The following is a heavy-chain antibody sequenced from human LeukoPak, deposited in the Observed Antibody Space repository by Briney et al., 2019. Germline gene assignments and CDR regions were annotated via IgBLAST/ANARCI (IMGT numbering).Heavy chain of an antibody. V-gene: IGHV1-2*02. J-gene: IGHJ4*02. CDR2: INPNSGGT. D-gene: IGHD3-10*01. CDR1: GYTFTGYY. Sequence: GASVKVSCKASGYTFTGYYMHWVRQAPGQGLEWMGWINPNSGGTNYAQKFQGRVTMTRDTSISTAYMELSRLRSDDTAVYYCARGLLGTMVRGVISILFDYWGQETLVTVSS. CDR3: ARGLLGTMVRGVISILFDY.